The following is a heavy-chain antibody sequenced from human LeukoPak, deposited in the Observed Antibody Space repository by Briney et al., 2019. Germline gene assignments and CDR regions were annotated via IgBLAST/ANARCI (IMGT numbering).Heavy chain of an antibody. CDR3: ARSYCSSTSCLNWFDP. CDR2: INPNSGGT. CDR1: GYTFTGYY. Sequence: ASVKVSCKASGYTFTGYYMHWVRQAPGQGLEWMGWINPNSGGTNYAQKFRGRVTMTRDTSISTAYMELSRLRSDDTAVYYCARSYCSSTSCLNWFDPWGQGTLVTVSS. J-gene: IGHJ5*02. V-gene: IGHV1-2*02. D-gene: IGHD2-2*01.